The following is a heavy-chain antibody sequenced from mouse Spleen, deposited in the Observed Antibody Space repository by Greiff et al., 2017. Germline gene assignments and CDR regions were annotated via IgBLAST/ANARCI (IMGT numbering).Heavy chain of an antibody. CDR3: ARGIITTATGDAMDY. CDR1: GYTFTSYW. D-gene: IGHD1-2*01. V-gene: IGHV1-52*01. J-gene: IGHJ4*01. Sequence: QVHVKQPGAELVRPGSSVKLSCKASGYTFTSYWMHWVKQRPIQGLEWIGNIDPSDSETHYNQKFKDKATLTVDKSSSTAYMQLSSLTSEDSAVYYCARGIITTATGDAMDYWGQGTSVTVSS. CDR2: IDPSDSET.